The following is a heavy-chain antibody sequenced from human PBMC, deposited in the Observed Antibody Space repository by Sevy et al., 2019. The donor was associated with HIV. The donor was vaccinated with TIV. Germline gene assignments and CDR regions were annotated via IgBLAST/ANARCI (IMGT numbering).Heavy chain of an antibody. V-gene: IGHV4-39*01. D-gene: IGHD3-10*02. CDR1: GGSISSSSYY. CDR3: ARHPVRRTFFPLGEYYFDY. CDR2: IYYSGST. Sequence: SETLSLTCTVSGGSISSSSYYWGWIRQPPGKGLEGIGSIYYSGSTYYNPSLKSRVTISVDTSKNQFPRKLSSVTAADTAVDYCARHPVRRTFFPLGEYYFDYWGQGTLVTVSS. J-gene: IGHJ4*02.